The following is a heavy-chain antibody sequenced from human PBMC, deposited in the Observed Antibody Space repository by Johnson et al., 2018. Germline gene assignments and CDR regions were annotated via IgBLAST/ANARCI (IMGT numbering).Heavy chain of an antibody. CDR2: ISYDGSNK. J-gene: IGHJ6*02. D-gene: IGHD2-2*01. CDR1: GFTFSSYA. V-gene: IGHV3-30*04. CDR3: AREAPWPAAIPTYGMDV. Sequence: QVGLVEAGGGVVQPGRSLRLWCAASGFTFSSYAMHWVRQAPGKGLEWVAVISYDGSNKYYADSVKGRFTISRDNSKNKLYLQMNSLRAEDTAVYYCAREAPWPAAIPTYGMDVWGQGTTVTVSS.